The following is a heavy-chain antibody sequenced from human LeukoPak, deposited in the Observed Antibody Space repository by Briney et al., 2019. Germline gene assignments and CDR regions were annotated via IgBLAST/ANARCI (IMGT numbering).Heavy chain of an antibody. V-gene: IGHV4-59*01. J-gene: IGHJ6*03. Sequence: SETLSLTCTVSGGSISSYYWSWIRQPPGKGLEWIGYIYYSGSTNYDPSLKSRVTISVDTSKNQFSLKLSSVTAADTAVYYCAREQSNYYYMDVWGKGTTVTVSS. CDR3: AREQSNYYYMDV. CDR1: GGSISSYY. CDR2: IYYSGST.